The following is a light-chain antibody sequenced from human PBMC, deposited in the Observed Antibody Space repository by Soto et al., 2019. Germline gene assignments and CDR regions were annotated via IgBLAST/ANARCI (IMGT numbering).Light chain of an antibody. CDR1: SSDVGAYNY. CDR2: EVI. CDR3: SSYISTSTFYV. Sequence: QSALTQPASVSGSPGQSITISCTGTSSDVGAYNYVSWYQQHPGRAPKLMIYEVINRPSGVSSRFSGSKSGNTASLTISGLQADDEAYYYYSSYISTSTFYVFGTGTKLTVL. V-gene: IGLV2-14*01. J-gene: IGLJ1*01.